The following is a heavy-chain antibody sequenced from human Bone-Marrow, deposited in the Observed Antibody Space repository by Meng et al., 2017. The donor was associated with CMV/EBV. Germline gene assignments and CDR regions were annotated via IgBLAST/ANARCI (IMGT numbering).Heavy chain of an antibody. J-gene: IGHJ6*01. Sequence: ASAKVFCKASGYTFTRSFIHWVRQAPGQGLEWMGIINPSGGSTTYAQKFQGRVSMTRDTSTSTVYMDLSSLTFEDTAVYYCARPGGGPYFGLEVWGQGTTVTVSS. V-gene: IGHV1-46*01. D-gene: IGHD2-8*02. CDR2: INPSGGST. CDR3: ARPGGGPYFGLEV. CDR1: GYTFTRSF.